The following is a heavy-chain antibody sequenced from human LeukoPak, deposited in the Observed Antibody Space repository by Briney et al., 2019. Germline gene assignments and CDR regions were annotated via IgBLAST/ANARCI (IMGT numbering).Heavy chain of an antibody. CDR2: ISYDGSNK. Sequence: GGSLRLSCAASGFTFSSYAMHWVRQAPGKGLEWVAVISYDGSNKYYADSVKGRFTISRDNSENTLYLQMNSLRAEDTAVYYCARDGARLEPHYGMDVWGQGTTVTVSS. CDR3: ARDGARLEPHYGMDV. CDR1: GFTFSSYA. V-gene: IGHV3-30-3*01. J-gene: IGHJ6*02. D-gene: IGHD1-1*01.